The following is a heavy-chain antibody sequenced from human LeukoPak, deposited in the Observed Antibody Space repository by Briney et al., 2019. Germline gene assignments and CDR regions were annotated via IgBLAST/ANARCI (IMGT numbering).Heavy chain of an antibody. D-gene: IGHD2-21*01. J-gene: IGHJ6*03. CDR2: NSHSGST. CDR1: SGSISTYY. Sequence: SETLSLTCTVSSGSISTYYWSWIRQFPEKGLEWIGYNSHSGSTNYNPSLKSRVTISGDTSKNQFSLKLSSVTAADTAVYYCARVFVLCMDVWGKGTTVTVSS. V-gene: IGHV4-59*01. CDR3: ARVFVLCMDV.